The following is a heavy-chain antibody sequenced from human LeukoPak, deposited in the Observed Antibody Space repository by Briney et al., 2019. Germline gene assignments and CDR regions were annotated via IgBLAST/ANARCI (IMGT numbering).Heavy chain of an antibody. CDR3: ARSDSPYFFDY. Sequence: SETLSLTCAVYGGSFSGYYWSWIRQPLGKGLEWIGEINHSGSTNYNPSLKSRVTISVDTSKNQFSLKLSSVTAADTAVYYCARSDSPYFFDYWGQGTLVTVSS. CDR1: GGSFSGYY. V-gene: IGHV4-34*01. J-gene: IGHJ4*02. CDR2: INHSGST. D-gene: IGHD5-18*01.